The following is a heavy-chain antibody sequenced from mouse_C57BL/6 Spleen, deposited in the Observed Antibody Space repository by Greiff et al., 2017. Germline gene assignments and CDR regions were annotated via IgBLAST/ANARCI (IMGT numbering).Heavy chain of an antibody. D-gene: IGHD2-12*01. CDR2: IDPETGGT. Sequence: QVQLQQSGAELVRPGASVTLSCKASGYTFTDYEMHWVKQTPVHGLEWIGAIDPETGGTAYNQKFKGKAILTADKSSSTAYMERRSLTSEDSAVYYCTRERDYYSPFAYWGQGTLVTVSA. CDR3: TRERDYYSPFAY. J-gene: IGHJ3*01. CDR1: GYTFTDYE. V-gene: IGHV1-15*01.